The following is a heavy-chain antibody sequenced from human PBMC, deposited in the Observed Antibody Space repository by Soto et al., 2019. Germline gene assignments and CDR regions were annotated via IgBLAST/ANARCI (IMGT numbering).Heavy chain of an antibody. Sequence: SETLSLTCTVSGGSISSGDYYWSWSRQPPGKGLGGIGYIYNRVSTCYNPSLKSRVTISVDTSKNQFSLKLSSGTAADTAVYHCPRERIAAAGNFDYWGQGTLVTVS. D-gene: IGHD6-13*01. CDR3: PRERIAAAGNFDY. CDR2: IYNRVST. V-gene: IGHV4-30-4*01. J-gene: IGHJ4*02. CDR1: GGSISSGDYY.